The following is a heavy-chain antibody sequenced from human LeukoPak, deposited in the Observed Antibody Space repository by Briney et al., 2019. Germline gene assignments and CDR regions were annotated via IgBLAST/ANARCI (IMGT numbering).Heavy chain of an antibody. CDR2: ISSSSSYI. CDR1: GFTFSSYW. D-gene: IGHD5-12*01. Sequence: GGSLRLSCAASGFTFSSYWMSWVRQAPGKGLEWVSSISSSSSYIYYADSVKGRFTISRDNAKNSLYLQMNSLRAEDTAVYYCARDRSLGSGYDLGTFDYWGQGTLVTVSS. CDR3: ARDRSLGSGYDLGTFDY. J-gene: IGHJ4*02. V-gene: IGHV3-21*01.